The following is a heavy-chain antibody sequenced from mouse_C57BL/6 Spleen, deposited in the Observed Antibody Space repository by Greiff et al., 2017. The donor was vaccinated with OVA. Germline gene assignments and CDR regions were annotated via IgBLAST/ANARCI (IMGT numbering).Heavy chain of an antibody. CDR3: ANHYYGSSSLAY. Sequence: QVQLQQSGAELVRPGTSVKVSCKASGYAFTNYLIEWVKQRPGQGLEWIGVINPGSGGTNYNEKFKGKATLTADKSSSTAYMQLSSLTSEDSAVYFCANHYYGSSSLAYWGQGTLVTVSA. J-gene: IGHJ3*01. D-gene: IGHD1-1*01. CDR1: GYAFTNYL. CDR2: INPGSGGT. V-gene: IGHV1-54*01.